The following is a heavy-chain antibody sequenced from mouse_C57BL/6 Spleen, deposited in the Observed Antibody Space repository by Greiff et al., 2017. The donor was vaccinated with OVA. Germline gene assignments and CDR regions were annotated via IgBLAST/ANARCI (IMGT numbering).Heavy chain of an antibody. CDR3: ARGDPLDYGKAWFAY. D-gene: IGHD2-1*01. V-gene: IGHV1-59*01. J-gene: IGHJ3*01. CDR2: IDPSDSYT. CDR1: GYTFTSYW. Sequence: QVQLKQSGAELVRPGTSVKLSCKASGYTFTSYWMHWVKQRPGQGLEWIGVIDPSDSYTNYNQKFKGKATLTVDTSSSTAYMQLSSLTSEDSAVYYCARGDPLDYGKAWFAYWGQGTLVTVAA.